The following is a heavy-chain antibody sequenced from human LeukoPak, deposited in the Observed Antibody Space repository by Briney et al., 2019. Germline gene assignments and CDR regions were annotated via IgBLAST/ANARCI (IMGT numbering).Heavy chain of an antibody. V-gene: IGHV3-74*01. CDR3: ARDRYPSAREFDY. Sequence: GGSLRLSCAASGFTFSRYWMHWVRQAPGKGLVWVSRIDTDGSDTTYADSVKGRFTISRDNAKNTLYLQLNSLRGEDTAVYYCARDRYPSAREFDYWGQGTLVTVSS. CDR2: IDTDGSDT. CDR1: GFTFSRYW. D-gene: IGHD1-1*01. J-gene: IGHJ4*02.